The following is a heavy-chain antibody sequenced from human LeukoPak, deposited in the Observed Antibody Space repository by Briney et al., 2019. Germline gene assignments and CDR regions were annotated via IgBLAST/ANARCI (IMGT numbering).Heavy chain of an antibody. Sequence: GESLKISCQGLGYSFTSYWVAWVRRLPGKGLEWMGLIYPGHSDIRYSPSFQGQVIISADKSITTAYLQWSSLRASDSAIYYCARTPGSSDYRGYQYWYFDLWGRGTEVTVSS. CDR2: IYPGHSDI. V-gene: IGHV5-51*01. CDR1: GYSFTSYW. CDR3: ARTPGSSDYRGYQYWYFDL. D-gene: IGHD5-12*01. J-gene: IGHJ2*01.